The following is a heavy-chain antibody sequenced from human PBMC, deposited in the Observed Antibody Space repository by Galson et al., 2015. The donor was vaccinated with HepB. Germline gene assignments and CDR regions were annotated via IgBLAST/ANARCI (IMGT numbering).Heavy chain of an antibody. Sequence: SVKVSCKASGCTFSNYGITWVRQAPGEGPEWMGGITLTFGTTDYGQKFQGRLTITADKSTSTSYMELRSLTSEDTAVYYCARLGITFGGVEGLDVWGQGTTVIVSS. CDR2: ITLTFGTT. CDR1: GCTFSNYG. D-gene: IGHD3-16*01. V-gene: IGHV1-69*06. CDR3: ARLGITFGGVEGLDV. J-gene: IGHJ6*02.